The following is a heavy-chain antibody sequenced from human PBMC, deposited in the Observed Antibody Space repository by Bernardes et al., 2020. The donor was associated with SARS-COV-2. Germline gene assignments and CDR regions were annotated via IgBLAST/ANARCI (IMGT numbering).Heavy chain of an antibody. D-gene: IGHD6-13*01. CDR1: GFTVSTNY. Sequence: VGSLRLSCAASGFTVSTNYMSWVRQAPGKGPEWVSVIYPGGNTYSADSVKGRFTISRDNSKNTMFLQMNSLTTEDTAVYYCVRDYPDPADRGQGTLVTVTS. CDR2: IYPGGNT. J-gene: IGHJ4*02. V-gene: IGHV3-66*01. CDR3: VRDYPDPAD.